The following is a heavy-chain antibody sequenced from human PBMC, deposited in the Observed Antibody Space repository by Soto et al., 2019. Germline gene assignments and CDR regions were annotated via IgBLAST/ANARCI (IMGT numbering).Heavy chain of an antibody. D-gene: IGHD6-13*01. CDR3: EKEGRYSSSGGYFDY. Sequence: EVQLLEAGGGLVQPGGSLRLSCAASGFTFSSYGMCWVRQAPGKGLEWVSGISGSGGSTYYADSVKGRFTISRDNPKNTQYLQMNSLRAEDRAVYYCEKEGRYSSSGGYFDYWGQGTLVTVST. V-gene: IGHV3-23*01. CDR1: GFTFSSYG. CDR2: ISGSGGST. J-gene: IGHJ4*02.